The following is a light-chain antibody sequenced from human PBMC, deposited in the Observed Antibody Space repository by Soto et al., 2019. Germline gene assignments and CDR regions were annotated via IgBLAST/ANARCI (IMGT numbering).Light chain of an antibody. Sequence: EIVLTQSPGTLSLSPGERATLSCRASQSVSSSYLAWYQQKPGQAPRLLIYGASSRPTGIPDRFSGSGSGTDFTLTISRLEPEDFAVYYCQQFDSSLYTFGQGTKLEIK. J-gene: IGKJ2*01. CDR1: QSVSSSY. CDR2: GAS. CDR3: QQFDSSLYT. V-gene: IGKV3-20*01.